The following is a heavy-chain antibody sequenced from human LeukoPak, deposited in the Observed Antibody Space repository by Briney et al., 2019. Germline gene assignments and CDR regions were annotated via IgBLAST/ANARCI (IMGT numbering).Heavy chain of an antibody. J-gene: IGHJ4*02. Sequence: SETLSLTCAVYGGSFSGYYWSWIRQPPGKGLEWIGEINHSGSTNYNPSLKSRVTISVDTSKNQFSLKLSSVTAADTAVYYCAGIRGGGQSGSYDAETPIDYWGQGTLVTVSS. CDR1: GGSFSGYY. CDR3: AGIRGGGQSGSYDAETPIDY. D-gene: IGHD1-26*01. V-gene: IGHV4-34*01. CDR2: INHSGST.